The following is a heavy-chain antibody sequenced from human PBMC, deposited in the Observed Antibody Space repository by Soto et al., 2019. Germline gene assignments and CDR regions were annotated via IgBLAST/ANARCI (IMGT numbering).Heavy chain of an antibody. CDR2: IYYSGST. J-gene: IGHJ5*02. V-gene: IGHV4-30-4*02. CDR1: GGSISSGDYY. D-gene: IGHD1-26*01. Sequence: PSETLSLTCTVSGGSISSGDYYWSWIRQPPGKGLEWIGYIYYSGSTYYNPSLKSRVTISVDTSKKQFSLKLSSVTAADTAVYYCARSLYSGSYTNWFDPWGQGTLVTVPQ. CDR3: ARSLYSGSYTNWFDP.